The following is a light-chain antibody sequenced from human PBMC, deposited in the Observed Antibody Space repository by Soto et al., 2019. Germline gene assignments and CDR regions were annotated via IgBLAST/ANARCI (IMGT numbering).Light chain of an antibody. Sequence: EIVLTQSPATLSLSPGERATLSCRASQSIANFLTWYQQKPGQPPRLLIYDAFKRATGIPARFSGSGSGTDFILTTNCLEPDDFAIYYCQQRTNWPPTHTFGQGTKLEIK. CDR3: QQRTNWPPTHT. CDR2: DAF. V-gene: IGKV3-11*01. CDR1: QSIANF. J-gene: IGKJ2*01.